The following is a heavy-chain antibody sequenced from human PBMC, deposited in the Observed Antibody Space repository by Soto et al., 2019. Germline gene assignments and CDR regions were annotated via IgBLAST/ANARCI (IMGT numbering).Heavy chain of an antibody. CDR3: ARDEKRWGYYDFWSGYFPYYYYGMDV. D-gene: IGHD3-3*01. Sequence: ASVKVSCKASGYTFTSYGISWVRQAPGQGLEWMGWISAYNGNTNYAQKLQGRVTMTTDTSTSTAYMELRSLRSDDTAVYYCARDEKRWGYYDFWSGYFPYYYYGMDVWGQGTTVTVSS. V-gene: IGHV1-18*04. CDR2: ISAYNGNT. J-gene: IGHJ6*02. CDR1: GYTFTSYG.